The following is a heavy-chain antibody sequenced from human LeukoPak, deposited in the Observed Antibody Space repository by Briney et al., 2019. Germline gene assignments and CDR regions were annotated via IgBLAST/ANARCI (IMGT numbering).Heavy chain of an antibody. CDR1: GYTFTGYY. CDR2: INPNSGGT. J-gene: IGHJ4*02. CDR3: AREVQWIQLWRDY. Sequence: ASVKVSCKASGYTFTGYYMHWVRQAPGQGLEWMGWINPNSGGTNYAQKFQGRVTMTRDTSISTAYVELSRLRSDDTAVYYCAREVQWIQLWRDYWGQGTLVTVSS. V-gene: IGHV1-2*02. D-gene: IGHD5-18*01.